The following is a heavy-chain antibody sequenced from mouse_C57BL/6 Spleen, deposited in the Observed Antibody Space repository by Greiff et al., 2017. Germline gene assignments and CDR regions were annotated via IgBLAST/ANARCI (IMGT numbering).Heavy chain of an antibody. Sequence: QVQLQQSGAELARPGASVKLSCKASGYTFTSYGISWVKQRTGQGLEWIGEIYPRSGNTYYNEKFKGKATLTADKSSSTAYMELRSLTSEDSAVXFCARRDYGSSFYYYAMDYWGQGTSVTVSS. J-gene: IGHJ4*01. V-gene: IGHV1-81*01. D-gene: IGHD1-1*01. CDR3: ARRDYGSSFYYYAMDY. CDR1: GYTFTSYG. CDR2: IYPRSGNT.